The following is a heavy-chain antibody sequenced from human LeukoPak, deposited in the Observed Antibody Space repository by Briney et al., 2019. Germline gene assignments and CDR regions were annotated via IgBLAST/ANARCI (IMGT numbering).Heavy chain of an antibody. V-gene: IGHV4-34*01. CDR3: ARGGVNGSGSSNWFDP. CDR2: INHSGST. D-gene: IGHD3-10*01. Sequence: SETLSLTCAVYGRSFSGYYWSWIRQPPGKGLEWIGEINHSGSTNYNPSLKSRVTISVDTSKDQFSLKLSSVTAADTAVYYCARGGVNGSGSSNWFDPWGQGTLVTVSP. CDR1: GRSFSGYY. J-gene: IGHJ5*02.